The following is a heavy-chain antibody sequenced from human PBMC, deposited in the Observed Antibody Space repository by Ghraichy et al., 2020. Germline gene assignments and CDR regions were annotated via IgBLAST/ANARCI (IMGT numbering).Heavy chain of an antibody. D-gene: IGHD2-21*02. J-gene: IGHJ4*02. V-gene: IGHV3-30*18. CDR1: GFTFSSYG. CDR2: ISYDGSNK. CDR3: AKHRIAYCGGDCYPAFDY. Sequence: GGSLRLSCAASGFTFSSYGMHWVRQAPGKGLEWVAVISYDGSNKYYADSVKGRFTISRDNSKNTLYLQMNSLRAEDTAVYYCAKHRIAYCGGDCYPAFDYWGQGTLVTVSS.